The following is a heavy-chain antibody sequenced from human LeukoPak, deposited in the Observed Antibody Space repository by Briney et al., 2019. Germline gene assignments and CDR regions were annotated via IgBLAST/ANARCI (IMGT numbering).Heavy chain of an antibody. Sequence: GGSLRLSCAASGFTFTSHWMSWVRQAPGKGLEWVARMNLDGSEKYYVDSVKGRFTISRDNAKTSLYLEMNSLRAEDTAVYYCASDSTDCTNGVCYTRFDYWGQGTLVTVSS. CDR2: MNLDGSEK. J-gene: IGHJ4*02. V-gene: IGHV3-7*01. CDR3: ASDSTDCTNGVCYTRFDY. CDR1: GFTFTSHW. D-gene: IGHD2-8*01.